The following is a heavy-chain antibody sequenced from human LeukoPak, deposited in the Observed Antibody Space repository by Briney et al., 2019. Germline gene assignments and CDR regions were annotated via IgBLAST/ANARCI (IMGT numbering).Heavy chain of an antibody. CDR3: VKDRNDYVWGTYPDY. CDR2: ISGSGGST. V-gene: IGHV3-23*01. J-gene: IGHJ4*02. D-gene: IGHD3-16*02. CDR1: GFTFSSYA. Sequence: GGSLRLSCAASGFTFSSYAMTWVRQAPGKGLEWVSAISGSGGSTYYADSVKGRFIISRDNSKNTLYLQMNGLRAEDTAVYYCVKDRNDYVWGTYPDYWGQGTLVTVSS.